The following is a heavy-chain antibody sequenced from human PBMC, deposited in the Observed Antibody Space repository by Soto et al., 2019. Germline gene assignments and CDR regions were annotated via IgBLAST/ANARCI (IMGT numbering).Heavy chain of an antibody. Sequence: SLRLSCAASGFTFSSYGMHWFRQAPGKGLEWVAVISYDGSNKYYADSVKGRFTISRDNSKNTLYLQMNSLRAEDTAVYYCAKGTSSWLLFDYWGQGTLVTVSS. CDR1: GFTFSSYG. CDR3: AKGTSSWLLFDY. J-gene: IGHJ4*02. D-gene: IGHD6-13*01. V-gene: IGHV3-30*18. CDR2: ISYDGSNK.